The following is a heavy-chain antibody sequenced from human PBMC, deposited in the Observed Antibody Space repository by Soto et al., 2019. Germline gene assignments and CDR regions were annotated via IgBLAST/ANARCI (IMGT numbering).Heavy chain of an antibody. Sequence: GGSLRLSCAASGFTFSSHSMYWVRQAPGKGLEWVAVISYDGSNKYYADSVKGRFTISRDNSKNTLYLQMNSLRAEDTAVYYCAKTILRSYYGMDVWGQGTTVTVSS. V-gene: IGHV3-30-3*02. CDR3: AKTILRSYYGMDV. J-gene: IGHJ6*02. CDR2: ISYDGSNK. D-gene: IGHD4-17*01. CDR1: GFTFSSHS.